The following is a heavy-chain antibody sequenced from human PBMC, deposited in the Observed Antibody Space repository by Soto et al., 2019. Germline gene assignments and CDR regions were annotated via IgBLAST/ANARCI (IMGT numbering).Heavy chain of an antibody. CDR2: ISYDGSNK. CDR1: GFTFSSYG. V-gene: IGHV3-30*18. D-gene: IGHD5-18*01. Sequence: QVQLVESGGGVVQPGRSLRLSCAASGFTFSSYGMHWVRQAPGKGLEWVAVISYDGSNKYYADSVKGRFTISRDNSKNTLYLQMNSLRAEDTAVYYCAKDPTYSLADTGYYYYMDVWGKGTTVTVSS. CDR3: AKDPTYSLADTGYYYYMDV. J-gene: IGHJ6*03.